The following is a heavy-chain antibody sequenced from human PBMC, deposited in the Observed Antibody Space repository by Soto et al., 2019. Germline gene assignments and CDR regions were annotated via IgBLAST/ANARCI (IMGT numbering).Heavy chain of an antibody. Sequence: PGGSLRLSCAASGFTFSSYGMHWVRQAPGKGLEWVAVISYDGSNKYYADSVKGRFTISRDNSKNTLYLQMNSLRAEDTAVYYCATGAPDYYYYYYMDVWGKGTTVTVSS. CDR1: GFTFSSYG. CDR2: ISYDGSNK. CDR3: ATGAPDYYYYYYMDV. J-gene: IGHJ6*03. V-gene: IGHV3-30*03.